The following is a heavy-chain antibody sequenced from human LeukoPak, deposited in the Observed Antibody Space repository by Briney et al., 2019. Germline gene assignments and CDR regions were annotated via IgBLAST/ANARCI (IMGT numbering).Heavy chain of an antibody. CDR2: ISYDGSNK. J-gene: IGHJ6*02. CDR3: ARVSSVDPAKYYYGMDV. D-gene: IGHD3-22*01. V-gene: IGHV3-30*04. CDR1: GFTFSSYA. Sequence: GGSLRLSRAASGFTFSSYAMHWVRPAPGKGLEWVAVISYDGSNKYYADSVQGRFTNSRDNSKNTLYLQMNSLRAEDTAVYYCARVSSVDPAKYYYGMDVWGQGTTVTVSS.